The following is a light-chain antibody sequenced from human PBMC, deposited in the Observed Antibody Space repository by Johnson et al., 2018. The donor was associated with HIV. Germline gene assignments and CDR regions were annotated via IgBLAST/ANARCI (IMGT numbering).Light chain of an antibody. CDR2: ENN. CDR1: SSNIGNNY. J-gene: IGLJ1*01. CDR3: LPGDTGPRTYI. V-gene: IGLV1-51*02. Sequence: QSVLTQPPSVSAAPGQKVTISCSGSSSNIGNNYVSRYQQLPGTAPKLLIYENNKRPSGIPDRFSGSKSGTSATLGITGLQTGDEGDYYCLPGDTGPRTYIFGSGTKVTVL.